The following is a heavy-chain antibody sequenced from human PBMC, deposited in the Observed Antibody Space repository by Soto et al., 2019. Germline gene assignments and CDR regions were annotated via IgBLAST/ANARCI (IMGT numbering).Heavy chain of an antibody. CDR1: GSFFSAFY. CDR3: SSDFFPNYHKITGFWEAFDP. Sequence: SMRPSCAAYGSFFSAFYTSCVSQAPGKGIEWLSYTCFGSNTIDDADSVKARFTVSRDNARNSLYLQMNSLRVEYTAVYYCSSDFFPNYHKITGFWEAFDPWGQGTGSTVSS. CDR2: TCFGSNTI. V-gene: IGHV3-11*01. J-gene: IGHJ5*02. D-gene: IGHD2-8*02.